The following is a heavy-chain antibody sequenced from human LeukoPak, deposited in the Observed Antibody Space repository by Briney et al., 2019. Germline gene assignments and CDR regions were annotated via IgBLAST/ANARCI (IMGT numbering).Heavy chain of an antibody. Sequence: PGGSLRLSCVASGLTFSNYAMTWVRQAPGKGLEWVSVIYSGGSTYYADSVKGRFTISRDNSKNTLYLQMNSLRAEDTAVYYCARDPEDNGSGSLWFDPWGQGTLVTVSS. CDR1: GLTFSNYA. J-gene: IGHJ5*02. CDR2: IYSGGST. CDR3: ARDPEDNGSGSLWFDP. V-gene: IGHV3-66*01. D-gene: IGHD3-10*01.